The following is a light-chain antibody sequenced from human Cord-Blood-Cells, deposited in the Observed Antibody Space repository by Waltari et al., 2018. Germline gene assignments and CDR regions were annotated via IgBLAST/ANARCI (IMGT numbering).Light chain of an antibody. V-gene: IGKV1-39*01. Sequence: DIQMTQSPSSLSASVGDRVTITCRASQSISSYLNWYQQKPGKAPKLLIYAAPSLQSGVPSRFSGSGSRTEFTLTISSLQPEDCATYYCQQSYSTPFTFGPGTKVDI. CDR2: AAP. CDR3: QQSYSTPFT. J-gene: IGKJ3*01. CDR1: QSISSY.